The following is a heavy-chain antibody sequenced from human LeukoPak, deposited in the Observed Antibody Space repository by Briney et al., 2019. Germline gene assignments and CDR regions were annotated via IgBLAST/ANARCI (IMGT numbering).Heavy chain of an antibody. CDR1: GGSFSGYY. D-gene: IGHD1-26*01. CDR2: INHSGST. Sequence: SETLSLTRAVYGGSFSGYYWSWIRQPPGKGLEWIGEINHSGSTNYNPSLKSRVTISVDTSKNQFSLKLSSVTAADTAVYYCARFRSRGRYYFDYWGQGTLVTVSS. CDR3: ARFRSRGRYYFDY. V-gene: IGHV4-34*01. J-gene: IGHJ4*02.